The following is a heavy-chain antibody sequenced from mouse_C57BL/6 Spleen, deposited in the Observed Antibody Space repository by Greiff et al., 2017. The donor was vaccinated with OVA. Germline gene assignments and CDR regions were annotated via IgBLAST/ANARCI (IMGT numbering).Heavy chain of an antibody. CDR2: IDPSDSYT. CDR1: GYTFTSYW. CDR3: ARSGYYGSSSYYFDY. Sequence: QVQLQQPGAELVRPGTSVKLSCKASGYTFTSYWMHWVKQRPGQGLEWIGVIDPSDSYTTYNQTFTGQATLTVDTSSSTAYMQLSSLTSEDTAVYDCARSGYYGSSSYYFDYWGQGTTLTVSS. J-gene: IGHJ2*01. V-gene: IGHV1-59*01. D-gene: IGHD1-1*01.